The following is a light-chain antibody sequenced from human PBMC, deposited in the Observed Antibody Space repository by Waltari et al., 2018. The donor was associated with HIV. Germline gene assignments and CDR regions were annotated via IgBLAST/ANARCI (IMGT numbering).Light chain of an antibody. CDR3: QQSYSTPLIT. CDR1: QSISSY. J-gene: IGKJ5*01. CDR2: AAS. V-gene: IGKV1-39*01. Sequence: DIQMTQSPSSLSASVGDRVPITFRASQSISSYLNWYQQKPVKAPKLLIYAASSLQSGVPSRFSGSGSGTDFTLTISSLQPEDFATYYCQQSYSTPLITFGQGTRLEIK.